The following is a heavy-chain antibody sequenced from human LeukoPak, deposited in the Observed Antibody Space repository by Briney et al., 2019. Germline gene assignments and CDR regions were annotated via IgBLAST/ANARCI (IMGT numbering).Heavy chain of an antibody. CDR2: IKQDGSEK. Sequence: GGSLRLSCAASGFTFSSYLMSWVRQAPGKGLEWVANIKQDGSEKYYVDSVKGRFTISRDNAKNSLYLQMNSLRAEDTAVYYCARDRTLDYWGQGTLVTVSS. CDR3: ARDRTLDY. D-gene: IGHD3/OR15-3a*01. CDR1: GFTFSSYL. J-gene: IGHJ4*02. V-gene: IGHV3-7*01.